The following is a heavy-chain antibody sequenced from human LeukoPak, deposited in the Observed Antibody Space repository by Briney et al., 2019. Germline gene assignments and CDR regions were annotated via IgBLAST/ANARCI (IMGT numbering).Heavy chain of an antibody. CDR2: MYYSGST. CDR1: GDSISSNSYY. D-gene: IGHD1-26*01. V-gene: IGHV4-39*07. CDR3: ARLKASGGAFDI. Sequence: SETLSLTRTVSGDSISSNSYYWGWIRQPPGKGLEWIGSMYYSGSTYYNSSLKSRVAISVDTSKNQFSLKLSSVTAADTAVYYCARLKASGGAFDIWGQGTMVTVSS. J-gene: IGHJ3*02.